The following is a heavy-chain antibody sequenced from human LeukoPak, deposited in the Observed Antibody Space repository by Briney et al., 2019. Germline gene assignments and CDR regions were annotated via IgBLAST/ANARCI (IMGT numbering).Heavy chain of an antibody. CDR3: ATHYDILTGYGD. J-gene: IGHJ4*02. V-gene: IGHV1-69*13. Sequence: SVKVSCKASGGTFSSYAMSWVRQAPGQGLEWMGGIIPIFGTANYAQKFQGTVTITADESTSTAYMELSSLRSEDTAVYYCATHYDILTGYGDWGQGTLVTVSS. CDR1: GGTFSSYA. D-gene: IGHD3-9*01. CDR2: IIPIFGTA.